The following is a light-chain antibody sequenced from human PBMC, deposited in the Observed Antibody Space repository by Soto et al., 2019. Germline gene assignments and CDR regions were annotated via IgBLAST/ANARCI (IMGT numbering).Light chain of an antibody. CDR2: AAS. CDR3: QQSYTVPLT. J-gene: IGKJ4*01. Sequence: DIQMTQSPSSLSASVGDRVTITCRASQTINNYLNWYQQKPGKAPKLLIYAASSLQSGVPSRFSGSISGTDFTLTISSLRPEDFAIYYCQQSYTVPLTVGGGTKVEIK. V-gene: IGKV1-39*01. CDR1: QTINNY.